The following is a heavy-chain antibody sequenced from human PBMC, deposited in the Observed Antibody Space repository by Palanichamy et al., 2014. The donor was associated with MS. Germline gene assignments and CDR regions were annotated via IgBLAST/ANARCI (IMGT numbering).Heavy chain of an antibody. V-gene: IGHV3-48*01. Sequence: EVQLVEVWGRPWYSLGGPVRLSCAASGFTLSSYTMNWVRQAPGKGLEWISCIGSRSIKIYYADSVKGRVTISRDNAKNLLYLQMSSLRAEDTAVYYCGRESWFDPWGQGTLVTVSS. CDR3: GRESWFDP. J-gene: IGHJ5*02. CDR2: IGSRSIKI. CDR1: GFTLSSYT.